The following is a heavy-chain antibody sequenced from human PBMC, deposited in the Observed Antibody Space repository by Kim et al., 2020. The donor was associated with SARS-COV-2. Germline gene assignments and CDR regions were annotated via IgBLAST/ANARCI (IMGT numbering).Heavy chain of an antibody. D-gene: IGHD3-10*01. J-gene: IGHJ4*02. V-gene: IGHV1-69*01. Sequence: YAQKFRGRVTITADESTSTAYMELSSLRSEDTAVYYCAREHRGFGGTFDYWGQGTLVTVSS. CDR3: AREHRGFGGTFDY.